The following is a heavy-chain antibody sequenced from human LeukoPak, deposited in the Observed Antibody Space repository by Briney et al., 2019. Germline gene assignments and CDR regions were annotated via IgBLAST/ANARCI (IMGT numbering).Heavy chain of an antibody. J-gene: IGHJ4*02. CDR1: GFTFSSYG. CDR3: ATEYSYGPYYFDY. CDR2: IWYDGSNK. Sequence: GGSLRLSCAASGFTFSSYGMHWVRQAPGKGLEWVAVIWYDGSNKYYADSVKGRFTISRDNSKNTLYLQMNSLRAEDTAVYYCATEYSYGPYYFDYWGQGTLVTVSS. V-gene: IGHV3-33*01. D-gene: IGHD5-18*01.